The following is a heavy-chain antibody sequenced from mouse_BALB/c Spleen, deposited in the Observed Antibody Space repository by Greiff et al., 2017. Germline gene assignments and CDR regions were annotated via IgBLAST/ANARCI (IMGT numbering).Heavy chain of an antibody. CDR1: GFTFTSYY. CDR2: IYPGNVNT. V-gene: IGHV1S56*01. Sequence: QVQLQQSGPELVKPGASVRISCKASGFTFTSYYIHWVKQRPGQGLEWIGWIYPGNVNTKYNEKFKGKATLTADKSSSTAYMQLSSLTSEDSAVYFCARENYYGSSYSMDYWGQGTSVTVSS. J-gene: IGHJ4*01. CDR3: ARENYYGSSYSMDY. D-gene: IGHD1-1*01.